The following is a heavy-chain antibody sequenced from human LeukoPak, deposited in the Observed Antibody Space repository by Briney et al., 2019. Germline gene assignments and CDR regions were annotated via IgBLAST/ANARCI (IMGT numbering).Heavy chain of an antibody. Sequence: GGSLRLSCAASGFTFSSYAMHWVRQAPGKGLEYVSAISSNGGSTYYANSVKGRFTIYRDNSKNTLYLQMGSLRAEDMAVYYCARSAEEYSSGWYYFDYWGQGTLVTVSS. CDR2: ISSNGGST. V-gene: IGHV3-64*01. J-gene: IGHJ4*02. CDR1: GFTFSSYA. CDR3: ARSAEEYSSGWYYFDY. D-gene: IGHD6-19*01.